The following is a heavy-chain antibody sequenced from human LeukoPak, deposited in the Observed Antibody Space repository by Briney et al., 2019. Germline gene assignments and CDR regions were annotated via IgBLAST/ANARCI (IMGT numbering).Heavy chain of an antibody. D-gene: IGHD5-24*01. V-gene: IGHV3-7*03. CDR1: GFSFSSYW. CDR3: ARPRQDGEIFDH. J-gene: IGHJ4*02. Sequence: GGSLRLSCVASGFSFSSYWMSWVRQVPGKGLEWVADMKQDGSAELYVDSVKGRFTISRDNAKKSLYLQMNSLRVEDTAVYYCARPRQDGEIFDHWGQGTLVTVSS. CDR2: MKQDGSAE.